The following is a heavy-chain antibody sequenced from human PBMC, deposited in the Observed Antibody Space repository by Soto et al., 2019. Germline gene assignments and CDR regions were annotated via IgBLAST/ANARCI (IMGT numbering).Heavy chain of an antibody. CDR2: INHSGST. CDR1: GGSFSGYY. Sequence: ETLSLTCAVYGGSFSGYYWSWIRQPPGKGLEWIGEINHSGSTNYNPSLKSRVTISVDTSKNQFSLKLSSVTAADTAVYYCARGQGSGAQSGYMDVCGQGTTVTVSS. CDR3: ARGQGSGAQSGYMDV. J-gene: IGHJ6*02. D-gene: IGHD3-3*01. V-gene: IGHV4-34*01.